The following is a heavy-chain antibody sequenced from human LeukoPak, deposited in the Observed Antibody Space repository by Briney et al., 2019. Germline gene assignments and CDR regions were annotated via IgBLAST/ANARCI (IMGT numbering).Heavy chain of an antibody. V-gene: IGHV4-59*01. CDR1: GGYISSYY. CDR2: IYYSGST. D-gene: IGHD3-9*01. Sequence: SETLSLTCTVSGGYISSYYWSWIRQPPGKGLEWIGYIYYSGSTNYNPPLKSRVTISVDTSKNQFSLKLSSVTAADTAVYYCARALRYFGLGAFDIWGQGTMVTVSS. CDR3: ARALRYFGLGAFDI. J-gene: IGHJ3*02.